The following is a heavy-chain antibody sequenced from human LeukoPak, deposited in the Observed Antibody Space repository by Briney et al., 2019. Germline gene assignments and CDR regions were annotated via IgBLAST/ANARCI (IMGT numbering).Heavy chain of an antibody. V-gene: IGHV1-69*13. CDR1: GYTFTSYG. D-gene: IGHD4-17*01. J-gene: IGHJ4*02. CDR3: ARDYGDYLFDY. CDR2: IIPIFATA. Sequence: SVKVSCKASGYTFTSYGISWVRQAPGQGLEWMGGIIPIFATANYAQKFQGRVTITADESTSTAYMELSSLRSEDTAVYYCARDYGDYLFDYWGQGTLVTVSS.